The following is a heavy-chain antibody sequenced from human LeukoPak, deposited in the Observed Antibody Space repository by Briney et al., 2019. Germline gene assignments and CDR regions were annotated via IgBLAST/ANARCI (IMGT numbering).Heavy chain of an antibody. J-gene: IGHJ3*02. CDR2: INPNSGGT. Sequence: ASVKVSCKASGYTFTGYYMHRVRQAPGQGLEWMGWINPNSGGTNYAQKFQGRVTMTRDTSISTAYMELSSLRSEDTAVYYCATGWEDAFDIWGQGTMVTVSS. CDR3: ATGWEDAFDI. D-gene: IGHD6-19*01. V-gene: IGHV1-2*02. CDR1: GYTFTGYY.